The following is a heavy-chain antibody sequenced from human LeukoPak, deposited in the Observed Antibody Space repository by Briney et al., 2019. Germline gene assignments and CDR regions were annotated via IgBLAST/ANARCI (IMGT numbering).Heavy chain of an antibody. D-gene: IGHD3-22*01. CDR1: GFTFSSYE. V-gene: IGHV3-48*03. CDR2: ISSSGSTI. Sequence: PGGSLRLSCAASGFTFSSYEMNWVRQAPGKGLEWVSYISSSGSTIYYADSVKGRFTTSRDNAKNPLYLQMNSLRAEDTAVHYCAREGRDSSGYYYSFDYWGQGTLVTVSS. J-gene: IGHJ4*02. CDR3: AREGRDSSGYYYSFDY.